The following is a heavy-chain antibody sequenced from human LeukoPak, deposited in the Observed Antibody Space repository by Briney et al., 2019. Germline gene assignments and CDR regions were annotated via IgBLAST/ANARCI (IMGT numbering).Heavy chain of an antibody. D-gene: IGHD2-21*02. CDR3: APPPVTDPDY. CDR1: GFTFSQYC. V-gene: IGHV3-7*03. J-gene: IGHJ4*02. CDR2: IKQDGYEK. Sequence: GGSLRLSCAASGFTFSQYCMNWVRQAPGKGLEWVANIKQDGYEKYYVDSVKGRFTISRDNAKNSLYLHMNSLRAEDTAVYYCAPPPVTDPDYWGQRTLVTVSS.